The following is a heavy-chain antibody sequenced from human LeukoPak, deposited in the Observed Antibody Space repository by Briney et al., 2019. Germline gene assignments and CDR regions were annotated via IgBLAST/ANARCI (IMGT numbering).Heavy chain of an antibody. CDR1: GFTVSSNS. Sequence: GGSLRLSCTVSGFTVSSNSMSWVRQSPGKGLEGVSFIYSDNTHYSDSVKGRFTISRDNSKNTLYLQMNSLRAEDTAVYYCARRAGAYSHPYDYWGQGTLVTVSS. CDR2: IYSDNT. J-gene: IGHJ4*02. D-gene: IGHD4/OR15-4a*01. V-gene: IGHV3-53*01. CDR3: ARRAGAYSHPYDY.